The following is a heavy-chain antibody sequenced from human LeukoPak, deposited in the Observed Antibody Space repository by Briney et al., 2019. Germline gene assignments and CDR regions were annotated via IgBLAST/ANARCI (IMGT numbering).Heavy chain of an antibody. CDR1: GVSISSYY. CDR3: ARRPTRYCSGGSCYSRAGWFDP. D-gene: IGHD2-15*01. Sequence: KTSETLSLTCTVSGVSISSYYWSWIRQPAGKGLEWIGRIYTSGSTNYNPSLKSRVTMSVDTSKNQFSLKLSSVTAADTAVYYCARRPTRYCSGGSCYSRAGWFDPWGQGTLVTVSS. J-gene: IGHJ5*02. V-gene: IGHV4-4*07. CDR2: IYTSGST.